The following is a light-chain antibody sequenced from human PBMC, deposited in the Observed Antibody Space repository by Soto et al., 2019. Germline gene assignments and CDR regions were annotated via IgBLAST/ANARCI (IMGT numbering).Light chain of an antibody. CDR1: QSISSW. V-gene: IGKV1-5*03. J-gene: IGKJ1*01. CDR3: QQYNSIGGT. CDR2: KAS. Sequence: DIQMTQSPSTLSASVGDRVTITCLASQSISSWLAWYQQKPGKAPKLLIYKASSLESGVPSRFSGSGSGTEFTLTISSLQPDDFATYYCQQYNSIGGTFGQGTKVDIK.